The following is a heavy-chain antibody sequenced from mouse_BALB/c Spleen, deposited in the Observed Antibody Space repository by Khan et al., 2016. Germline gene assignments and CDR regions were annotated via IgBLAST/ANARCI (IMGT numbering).Heavy chain of an antibody. J-gene: IGHJ2*01. CDR3: AGVTTGDYFDY. CDR1: GYSIISGYS. Sequence: VQLQESGPDLVKPSQSLSLTCTVTGYSIISGYSWHWIRQFPGNKLEWMAYIHYSGSTNYNPSLKSRIPLTRDTSKNRFILKLNSVTTEDTATYYCAGVTTGDYFDYWGQGTTLTVSS. D-gene: IGHD2-2*01. CDR2: IHYSGST. V-gene: IGHV3-1*02.